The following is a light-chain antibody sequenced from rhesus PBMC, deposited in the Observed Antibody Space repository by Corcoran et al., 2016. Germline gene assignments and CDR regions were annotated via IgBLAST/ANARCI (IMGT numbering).Light chain of an antibody. J-gene: IGKJ3*01. Sequence: DIQMTQSPSSLSASVGDRVTITCQASQSLSNYLNWYQQKPGKIPKLLIYRASSLQSGIPSRFDGSGSGTDFTLTISSLQPEDFATYYCQQGYSYPFTFGPGTKLDIK. CDR3: QQGYSYPFT. CDR2: RAS. V-gene: IGKV1S9*01. CDR1: QSLSNY.